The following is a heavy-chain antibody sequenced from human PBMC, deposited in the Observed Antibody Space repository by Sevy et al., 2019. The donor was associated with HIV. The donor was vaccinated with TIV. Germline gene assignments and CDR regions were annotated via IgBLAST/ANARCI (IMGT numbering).Heavy chain of an antibody. Sequence: GGSLRLSCTASGFPFGSYEMNWVRQAPGKGLEWVSYISNSGSAKYYSDSVRGRFTIPKDNAKNSLYLQMNSLRAEDTAVYYCARDLPPSATTVAHFDYWGRGTLVTVSS. CDR1: GFPFGSYE. V-gene: IGHV3-48*03. D-gene: IGHD4-17*01. J-gene: IGHJ4*02. CDR2: ISNSGSAK. CDR3: ARDLPPSATTVAHFDY.